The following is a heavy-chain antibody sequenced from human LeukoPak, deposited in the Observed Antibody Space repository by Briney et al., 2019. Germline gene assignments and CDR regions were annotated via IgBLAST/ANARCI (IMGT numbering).Heavy chain of an antibody. CDR3: ATVGGVSGRAFDM. Sequence: PGGSLRLSCAASGFTFSSYWMHWVRQAPGKGLVWVSRINSDGSSTRYADSVKGRFTISRDNAKNTLYLQMNSLRVEDAAVYYCATVGGVSGRAFDMWGQGTVVTVSS. J-gene: IGHJ3*02. D-gene: IGHD2-8*01. V-gene: IGHV3-74*01. CDR1: GFTFSSYW. CDR2: INSDGSST.